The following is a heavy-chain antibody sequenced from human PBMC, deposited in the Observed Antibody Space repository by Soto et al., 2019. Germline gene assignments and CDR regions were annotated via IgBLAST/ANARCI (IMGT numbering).Heavy chain of an antibody. CDR3: ARGGSYYAH. Sequence: QVQLVQSGAEVKQPGASVRVSCKASGDTHTIYFIHWLRQAPGQGLEWMGWINSVSGGANYAPRFQGRVAMTRDRSSAPAFMELSRLRSDDTAVYYCARGGSYYAHWGQGTLVTVSS. CDR2: INSVSGGA. D-gene: IGHD1-26*01. CDR1: GDTHTIYF. J-gene: IGHJ4*02. V-gene: IGHV1-2*02.